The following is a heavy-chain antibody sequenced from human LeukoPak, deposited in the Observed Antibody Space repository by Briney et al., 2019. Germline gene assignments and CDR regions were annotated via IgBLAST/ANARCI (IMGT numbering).Heavy chain of an antibody. D-gene: IGHD3-9*01. V-gene: IGHV1-2*02. CDR3: ASVDWLGRGAFDY. CDR2: INPNSGGT. Sequence: GASVKVSCKASGYTFTGYYMHWVRQAPGQGLEWMGWINPNSGGTNYAQKFQGRVTMTRDRSISTAYMELSRLRSDDTAVYYCASVDWLGRGAFDYWGQGTLVTVSS. J-gene: IGHJ4*02. CDR1: GYTFTGYY.